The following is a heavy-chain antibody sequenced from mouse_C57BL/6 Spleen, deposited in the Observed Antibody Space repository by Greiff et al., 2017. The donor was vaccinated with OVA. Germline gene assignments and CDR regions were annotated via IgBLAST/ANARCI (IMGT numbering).Heavy chain of an antibody. Sequence: QVQLQQSGAELVRPGASVTLSCKASGYTFTDYEMHWVKQTPVHGLEWIGAIDPETGGTAYNQKFKGKAILTADKSSSTAYMELRSLTSEDSAVYYCTRRGMISYYFDYWGQGTTLTVSS. CDR1: GYTFTDYE. J-gene: IGHJ2*01. D-gene: IGHD2-4*01. CDR3: TRRGMISYYFDY. CDR2: IDPETGGT. V-gene: IGHV1-15*01.